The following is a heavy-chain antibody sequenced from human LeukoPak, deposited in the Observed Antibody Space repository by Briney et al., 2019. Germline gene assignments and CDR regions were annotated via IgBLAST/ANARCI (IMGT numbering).Heavy chain of an antibody. CDR1: GCTFSSYA. CDR2: ISYDGSNK. D-gene: IGHD3-9*01. J-gene: IGHJ6*04. Sequence: PGRSLRLSCAASGCTFSSYAMHWVRQAPGKGLEWVAVISYDGSNKYYADSVKGRFTISRDNSKNTLYLQMNSLRAEDTAVYYCAVPPYDILTGYYNTPQYGMDVWGKGTTVTVSS. CDR3: AVPPYDILTGYYNTPQYGMDV. V-gene: IGHV3-30*04.